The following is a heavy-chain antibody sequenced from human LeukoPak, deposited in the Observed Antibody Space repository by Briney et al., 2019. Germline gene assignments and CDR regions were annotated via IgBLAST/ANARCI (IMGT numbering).Heavy chain of an antibody. CDR1: GFTFSRYG. CDR2: ISSDGNKK. V-gene: IGHV3-30*18. D-gene: IGHD2-15*01. J-gene: IGHJ5*02. CDR3: AKCSGGNCYHSDDH. Sequence: GGSLRLSCAASGFTFSRYGMHWVRQAPGKGLEWVAVISSDGNKKYYADSVKGRFTISRDNSKNTLSLQMNSLRAEDTAVYYCAKCSGGNCYHSDDHWGQGTLVTVSP.